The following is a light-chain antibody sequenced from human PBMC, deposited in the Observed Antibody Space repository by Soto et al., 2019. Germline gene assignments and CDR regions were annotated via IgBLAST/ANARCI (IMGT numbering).Light chain of an antibody. Sequence: EIVLTQSPGTLSLSPGERVTLSCRASQRLSSNLAWYQQRPGQAPRLLIYGASIRATDIPARFIGSGSGTEFTLTISSLQSEDFAVYYCQQYNSWPRTFGQGTKVDIK. CDR2: GAS. V-gene: IGKV3-15*01. J-gene: IGKJ1*01. CDR1: QRLSSN. CDR3: QQYNSWPRT.